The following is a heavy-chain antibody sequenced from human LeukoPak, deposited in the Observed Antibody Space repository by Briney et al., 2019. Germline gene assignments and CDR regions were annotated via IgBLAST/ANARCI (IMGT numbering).Heavy chain of an antibody. Sequence: GASVKVSCKASGGTFSSYGISWVRQAPGQGLEWMGGIIPIFGTANYAQKFQGRVTITADESTSTAYMELSSLRSEDTAVYYCARDSRSYDFWSGPLPMDVWGQGTTVTVSS. V-gene: IGHV1-69*13. CDR1: GGTFSSYG. J-gene: IGHJ6*02. CDR3: ARDSRSYDFWSGPLPMDV. CDR2: IIPIFGTA. D-gene: IGHD3-3*01.